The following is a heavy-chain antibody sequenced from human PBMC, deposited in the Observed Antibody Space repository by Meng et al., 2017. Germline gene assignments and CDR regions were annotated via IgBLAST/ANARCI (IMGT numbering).Heavy chain of an antibody. V-gene: IGHV1-18*01. CDR2: INTYNGKT. Sequence: LVQSGAEVKKPGASVKVSCDASAYTLSSDGFSWVRQAPGQGLEWLGWINTYNGKTDYAHKFQDRVTLTTDTFTNTAYMELRSLRSDDTAVYYCATRGNPYLNCWGQGTLVTVSS. J-gene: IGHJ4*02. CDR3: ATRGNPYLNC. CDR1: AYTLSSDG.